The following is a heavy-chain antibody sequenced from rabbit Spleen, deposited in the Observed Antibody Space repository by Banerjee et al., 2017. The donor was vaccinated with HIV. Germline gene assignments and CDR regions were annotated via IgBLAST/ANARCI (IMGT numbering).Heavy chain of an antibody. CDR1: GLDFSSSYW. V-gene: IGHV1S45*01. D-gene: IGHD4-2*01. Sequence: EQLEESGGDLVKPGASLTLTCKASGLDFSSSYWMCWVRQAPGKGLEWIACIDVIKSANTYYASWAKGRFTISKTSSTTVTLQMTSLTAADTATYFCARDSAGREDFNLWGQGTLVTVS. J-gene: IGHJ4*01. CDR2: IDVIKSANT. CDR3: ARDSAGREDFNL.